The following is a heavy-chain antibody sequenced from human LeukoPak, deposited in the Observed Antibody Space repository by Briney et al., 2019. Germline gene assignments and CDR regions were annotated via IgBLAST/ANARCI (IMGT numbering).Heavy chain of an antibody. D-gene: IGHD6-6*01. Sequence: SVKVSCKASGGTFSSYAISWVRQAPGQGLEWMGRIIPILGIANYAQKFQGRVTITADKSTSTAYMELRSLRSDDTAVYYCAKGGSEGSSSSHYYYYYMDVWGKGTTVTVSS. CDR3: AKGGSEGSSSSHYYYYYMDV. V-gene: IGHV1-69*04. J-gene: IGHJ6*03. CDR1: GGTFSSYA. CDR2: IIPILGIA.